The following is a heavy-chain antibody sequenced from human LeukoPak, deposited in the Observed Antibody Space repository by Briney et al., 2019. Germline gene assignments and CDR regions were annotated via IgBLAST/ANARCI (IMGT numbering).Heavy chain of an antibody. J-gene: IGHJ4*02. CDR3: ARGSCYFDY. V-gene: IGHV3-74*01. CDR2: MNSDGSST. CDR1: GFSLSSYW. Sequence: GESLRLSCAASGFSLSSYWMHWVRQVPGKGLVWVSRMNSDGSSTSYADSVKGRCSISRDNAKNTLYLQMNSLRAEDTAVYFCARGSCYFDYWGQGTLVTVSS. D-gene: IGHD1-26*01.